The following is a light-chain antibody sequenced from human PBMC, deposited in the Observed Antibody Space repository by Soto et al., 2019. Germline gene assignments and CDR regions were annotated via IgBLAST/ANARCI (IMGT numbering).Light chain of an antibody. CDR1: SSNIGAGFD. J-gene: IGLJ3*02. CDR2: DNS. Sequence: QSVLTQPPSVSGAPGQRVTISCTGNSSNIGAGFDVHWYQQLPGTAPKLLIYDNSNRPSGVPDRFSGSKSGTSASLAITGLQAEDGTDYYCAAWDDSLRGWVFGGGTKLTVL. V-gene: IGLV1-40*01. CDR3: AAWDDSLRGWV.